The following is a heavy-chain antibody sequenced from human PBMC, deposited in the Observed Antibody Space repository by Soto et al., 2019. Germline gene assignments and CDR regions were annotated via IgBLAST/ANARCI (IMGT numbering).Heavy chain of an antibody. CDR3: ARRGTVVFPHDYFDP. D-gene: IGHD3-10*01. CDR2: INAGDGHT. V-gene: IGHV1-3*01. Sequence: ASVKVSCKAAGYTFTSSSMHWLRRAPGQRLEWMGWINAGDGHTRYSQKFQGRVTITRDTSASTAYMELSSLRFEDTAVYYCARRGTVVFPHDYFDPWGHGTLVTVSS. J-gene: IGHJ5*02. CDR1: GYTFTSSS.